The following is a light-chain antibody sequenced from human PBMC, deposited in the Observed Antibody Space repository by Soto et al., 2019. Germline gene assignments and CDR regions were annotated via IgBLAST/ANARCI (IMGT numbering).Light chain of an antibody. CDR2: DVN. V-gene: IGLV2-14*03. Sequence: QSVLTQPASVSGSPGQSITISCTGTSSDIGAYNYVSWYQQHPGKAPKLMIYDVNIRPSGVSNRFSGSKSSNTASLTISGLQAEDEADYYCTSWTTSTTMIFGGGTQLTVL. J-gene: IGLJ2*01. CDR1: SSDIGAYNY. CDR3: TSWTTSTTMI.